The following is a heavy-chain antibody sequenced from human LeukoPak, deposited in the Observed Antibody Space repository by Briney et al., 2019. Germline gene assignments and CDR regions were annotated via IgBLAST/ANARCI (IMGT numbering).Heavy chain of an antibody. V-gene: IGHV1-24*01. D-gene: IGHD7-27*01. CDR1: GYTLTELS. Sequence: ASAKVSCKVSGYTLTELSMHWVRQAPGKGLEWMGGFDPEDGETIYAQKFQGRVTMTEDTSTDTAYMELSSLRSEDTAVYYCATENWGEGNYYYMDVWGKGTTVTVSS. J-gene: IGHJ6*03. CDR3: ATENWGEGNYYYMDV. CDR2: FDPEDGET.